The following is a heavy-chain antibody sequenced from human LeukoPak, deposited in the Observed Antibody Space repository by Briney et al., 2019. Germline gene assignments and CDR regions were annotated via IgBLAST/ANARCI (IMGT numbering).Heavy chain of an antibody. V-gene: IGHV3-64*01. CDR2: ISTNGGST. Sequence: PGGSLRLSRAASGFSFGSYAMYWVRQAPGKGLEYVSAISTNGGSTYYANSVKGRFTISRDNSKNTLYLQMGSLRAEDMAVYYCAGGSSWYRGIDYWGQGTLVTVSS. CDR3: AGGSSWYRGIDY. CDR1: GFSFGSYA. J-gene: IGHJ4*02. D-gene: IGHD6-13*01.